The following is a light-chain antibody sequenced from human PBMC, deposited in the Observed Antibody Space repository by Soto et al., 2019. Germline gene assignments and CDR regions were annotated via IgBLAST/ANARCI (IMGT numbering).Light chain of an antibody. J-gene: IGKJ1*01. Sequence: EIVMTQSPATLSVSPGERATLSCRASQSVSSNLAWYQQKPGQAPRLLIYGASTRATGIPARFSGSGSGTEFTLTISSPQSEDFAVYYCQQYNNRGTFGQGTKVEIK. CDR2: GAS. CDR3: QQYNNRGT. CDR1: QSVSSN. V-gene: IGKV3-15*01.